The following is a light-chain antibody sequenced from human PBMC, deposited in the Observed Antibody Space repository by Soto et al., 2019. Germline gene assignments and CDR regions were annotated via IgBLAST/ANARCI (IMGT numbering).Light chain of an antibody. CDR2: GVS. J-gene: IGKJ1*01. V-gene: IGKV3-20*01. Sequence: IVLTQSPGTLSLSPGERATLSCRASQTGSNSYLAWYQQKSGQAPRLLIYGVSTRATGIPDRFSGSGSGTEFALTISRLEPEDFAVYICQHYVYPQWSFGKGTKVEIK. CDR1: QTGSNSY. CDR3: QHYVYPQWS.